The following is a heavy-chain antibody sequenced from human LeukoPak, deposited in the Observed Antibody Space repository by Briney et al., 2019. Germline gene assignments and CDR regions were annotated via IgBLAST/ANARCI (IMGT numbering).Heavy chain of an antibody. CDR3: ARAPDDSSGYYYVSGPTYFDY. CDR1: GGSISSGDYY. D-gene: IGHD3-22*01. CDR2: IYYSGST. V-gene: IGHV4-31*03. J-gene: IGHJ4*02. Sequence: SQTLSLTCTVSGGSISSGDYYWSWIRQHPGKGLEWIGYIYYSGSTYYNPSLKSRVTISVDTSKNQFSLKLSSVTAADTAVYYCARAPDDSSGYYYVSGPTYFDYWGQGTLVTVSS.